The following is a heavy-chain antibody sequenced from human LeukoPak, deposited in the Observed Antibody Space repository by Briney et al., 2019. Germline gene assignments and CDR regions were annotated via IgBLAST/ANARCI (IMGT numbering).Heavy chain of an antibody. J-gene: IGHJ3*02. CDR3: ARCVTYYYDSRGYYSMGAFDI. CDR2: INTDASSS. CDR1: GFTFSNAW. V-gene: IGHV3-74*01. Sequence: PGGSLRLSCAASGFTFSNAWMHWVRQAPGKGLVWVSHINTDASSSTYADSVKGRFTISRDNAKNTLYLQMNSLRAEDTAVYYCARCVTYYYDSRGYYSMGAFDIWGQGTMVTVSS. D-gene: IGHD3-22*01.